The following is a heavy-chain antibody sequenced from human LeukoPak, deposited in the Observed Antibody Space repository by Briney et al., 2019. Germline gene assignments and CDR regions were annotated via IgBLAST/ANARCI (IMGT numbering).Heavy chain of an antibody. CDR1: GYTFTGYY. Sequence: GASVKVSCKASGYTFTGYYMHWVRQAPGQGLEWMGRINPNSGGTNSAQKFQGRVTMTRDTSISTAYMELSRLRSDDTAVYYCVRDPSWCSSTSCHSYYYYYGMDAWGQGTTVTVSS. V-gene: IGHV1-2*06. D-gene: IGHD2-2*01. J-gene: IGHJ6*02. CDR3: VRDPSWCSSTSCHSYYYYYGMDA. CDR2: INPNSGGT.